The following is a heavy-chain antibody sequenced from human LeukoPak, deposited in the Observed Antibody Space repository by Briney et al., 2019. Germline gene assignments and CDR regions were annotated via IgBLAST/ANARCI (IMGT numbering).Heavy chain of an antibody. V-gene: IGHV3-23*01. CDR2: ISGSAGST. J-gene: IGHJ4*02. CDR1: RFTFSSYA. Sequence: GGSLRLSCAASRFTFSSYAMSWVRQVPGKGLEWVSSISGSAGSTYYADSVKGRFTIPRDNSKNTLYLQMNSLRVEDTAVYYCAKGSVGFGGVIVPFDYWGQGTLVTVSS. CDR3: AKGSVGFGGVIVPFDY. D-gene: IGHD3-16*02.